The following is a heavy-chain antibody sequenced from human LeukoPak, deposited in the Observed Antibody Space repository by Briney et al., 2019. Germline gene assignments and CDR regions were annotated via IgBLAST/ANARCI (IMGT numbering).Heavy chain of an antibody. Sequence: GGSLRLSCAASGFAFSSYAMTWVRQAPGKGLEWVSGIGSGTNGRTYYADSVKGRFSISRDNSKNTLYLQMNSLRAEDTAVYYCAIGARITMVRAPFDYWGQGTLVTVSS. CDR1: GFAFSSYA. D-gene: IGHD3-10*01. V-gene: IGHV3-23*01. J-gene: IGHJ4*02. CDR3: AIGARITMVRAPFDY. CDR2: IGSGTNGRT.